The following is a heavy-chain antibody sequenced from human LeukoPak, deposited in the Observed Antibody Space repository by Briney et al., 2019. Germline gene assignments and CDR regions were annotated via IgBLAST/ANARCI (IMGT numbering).Heavy chain of an antibody. CDR2: IRYDGSNK. CDR1: GFTFSSYG. V-gene: IGHV3-30*02. Sequence: GGSLRLSCAASGFTFSSYGMHWVRQAPGKGLEWVAFIRYDGSNKYYADSVKGRFTISRDNAKNSLYLQMNSLRAEDTAVYYCARDLADYWGQGTLVTVSS. CDR3: ARDLADY. D-gene: IGHD3-16*01. J-gene: IGHJ4*02.